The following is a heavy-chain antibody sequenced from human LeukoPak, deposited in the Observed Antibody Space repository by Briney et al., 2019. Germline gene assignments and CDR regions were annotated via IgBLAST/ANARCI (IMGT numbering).Heavy chain of an antibody. CDR1: GFTFSSYA. CDR2: ISYDGSNK. D-gene: IGHD7-27*01. CDR3: AKASELGRGYFHY. V-gene: IGHV3-30*04. J-gene: IGHJ4*02. Sequence: PGRSLRLSCAASGFTFSSYAMHWVRQAPGKGLEWVAVISYDGSNKYYADSVKGRFTISRDNSKNTLYLQMNSLRAEDTAVYYCAKASELGRGYFHYWGQGTLVTVSS.